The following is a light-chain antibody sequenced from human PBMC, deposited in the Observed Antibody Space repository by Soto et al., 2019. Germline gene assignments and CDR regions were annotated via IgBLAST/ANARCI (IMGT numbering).Light chain of an antibody. CDR3: QHFDNLPFT. V-gene: IGKV1-33*01. J-gene: IGKJ5*01. CDR1: QDITNY. Sequence: DIQMTQSPSSLSASVGDRVTITCQASQDITNYLNWYQQKPGKAPKLLIYDASTLETGVPSRFSGSGSGTDFAFTISSLQSEDIATYYCQHFDNLPFTFGQGTRLEIK. CDR2: DAS.